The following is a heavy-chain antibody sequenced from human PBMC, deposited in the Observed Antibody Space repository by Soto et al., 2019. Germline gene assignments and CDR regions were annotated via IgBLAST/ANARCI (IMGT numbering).Heavy chain of an antibody. J-gene: IGHJ5*02. D-gene: IGHD5-18*01. V-gene: IGHV3-33*06. CDR2: IWYDGSNK. CDR1: GFTFSSYG. Sequence: LRLSCVASGFTFSSYGMHWVRQAPGKGLEWVAVIWYDGSNKYYADSVKGRFTISRDNSKNTLYLQMNSLRAEDTAVYYCAKDFLSLEVTPGINWFDPWGQGTLVTVYS. CDR3: AKDFLSLEVTPGINWFDP.